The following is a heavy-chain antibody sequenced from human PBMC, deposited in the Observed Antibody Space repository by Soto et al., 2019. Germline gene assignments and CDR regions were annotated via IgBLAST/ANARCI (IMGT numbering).Heavy chain of an antibody. Sequence: EVQLLESGGGLVQPGGSLRLSCADSGFTFSSYAMSWVRQAPGKGLEWVSAIRGSGGSTYYADSVKGRFTISRDNSKHTLYLQMNSLRAEDTAVYYCAKDTLGYCSSTSCYFGGMDVWGQGTTVTVSS. V-gene: IGHV3-23*01. CDR2: IRGSGGST. CDR3: AKDTLGYCSSTSCYFGGMDV. J-gene: IGHJ6*02. D-gene: IGHD2-2*01. CDR1: GFTFSSYA.